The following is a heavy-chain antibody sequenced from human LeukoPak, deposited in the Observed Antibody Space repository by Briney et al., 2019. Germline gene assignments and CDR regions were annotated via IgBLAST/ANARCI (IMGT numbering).Heavy chain of an antibody. V-gene: IGHV3-21*01. J-gene: IGHJ4*02. CDR3: ARLKMATISFGY. D-gene: IGHD5-24*01. Sequence: PGGSLRLSCAASGFTFSSYSMNWVRQAPGKGLEWVSSISSSSSYIYYADSVKGRFTISRDNAKNSLYLQMNSLRAEDTAVYYCARLKMATISFGYWGQGTLVTVSS. CDR2: ISSSSSYI. CDR1: GFTFSSYS.